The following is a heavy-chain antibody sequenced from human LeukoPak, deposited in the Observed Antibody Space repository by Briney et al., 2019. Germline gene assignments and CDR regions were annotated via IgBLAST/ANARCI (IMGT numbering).Heavy chain of an antibody. V-gene: IGHV4-38-2*02. D-gene: IGHD4-11*01. CDR1: GYSISSVNY. J-gene: IGHJ5*02. Sequence: SETLSLTCGVSGYSISSVNYWAWIRQPPGKGLEWIGSIFHSGTTYYNPSLRSRLTMSVDTSKNQFSLDLRSVTAADTAVYFCAKDSGRSRYSNWLDRWGRGTVVTVSS. CDR3: AKDSGRSRYSNWLDR. CDR2: IFHSGTT.